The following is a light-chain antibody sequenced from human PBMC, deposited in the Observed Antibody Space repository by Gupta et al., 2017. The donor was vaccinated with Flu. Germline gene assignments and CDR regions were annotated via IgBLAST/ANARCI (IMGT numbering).Light chain of an antibody. CDR1: VSNIGSNY. CDR3: ACWDYAVSALV. V-gene: IGLV1-47*01. CDR2: RDS. Sequence: QSLQPPPPSLSGPSGQKVTVSRSGSVSNIGSNYVYWYQHFPGTASILLLYRDSLRPSGVPDRFSGSKSDTSAALSISRLRVEDEAEFDCACWDYAVSALVFGGGTRLTVL. J-gene: IGLJ2*01.